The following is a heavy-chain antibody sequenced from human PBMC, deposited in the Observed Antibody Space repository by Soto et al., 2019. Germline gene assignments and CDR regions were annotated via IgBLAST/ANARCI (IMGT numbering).Heavy chain of an antibody. Sequence: KPSETLSLTCTVSGDPINSYYWSWIRQPPGKGLEWIGHIYYRGSTKYNPSLKSRVTISIDTSKNQFSLKLSSVTAADTAVYYCARDGGRYYGLDVWGQGTTVTVSS. CDR2: IYYRGST. J-gene: IGHJ6*02. V-gene: IGHV4-59*01. CDR1: GDPINSYY. CDR3: ARDGGRYYGLDV. D-gene: IGHD3-3*01.